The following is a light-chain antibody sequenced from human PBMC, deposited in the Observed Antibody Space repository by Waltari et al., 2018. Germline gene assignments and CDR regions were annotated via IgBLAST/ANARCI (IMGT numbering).Light chain of an antibody. Sequence: DIQMTQSPSSLSASVGDRVTITCQASQDISNYLNWYQQQPGKAHKLLIYDGFNFETGVSSMCTRSEPWTHFPIVTTTLHPDSLTTYYCQQYDNLPLTFGGGTKVEI. CDR3: QQYDNLPLT. CDR1: QDISNY. V-gene: IGKV1-33*01. J-gene: IGKJ4*01. CDR2: DGF.